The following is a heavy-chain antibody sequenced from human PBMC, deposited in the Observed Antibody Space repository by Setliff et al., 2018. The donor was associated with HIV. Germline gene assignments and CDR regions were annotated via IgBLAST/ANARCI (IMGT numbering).Heavy chain of an antibody. CDR2: IYTRGST. CDR1: GGSISSYY. CDR3: ARRNDDSGSFSDRNWFDT. D-gene: IGHD3-10*01. Sequence: PSETLSLTCTVSGGSISSYYWSWIRQPAGKGLEWFGRIYTRGSTNYNPSLKSRVTMSVDTSKNQFSLRLTSVTAADTAVYYCARRNDDSGSFSDRNWFDTWGQGGLVTVSS. V-gene: IGHV4-4*07. J-gene: IGHJ5*02.